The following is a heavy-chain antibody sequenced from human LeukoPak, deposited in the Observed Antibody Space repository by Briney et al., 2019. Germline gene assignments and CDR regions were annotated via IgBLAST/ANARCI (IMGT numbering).Heavy chain of an antibody. J-gene: IGHJ4*02. V-gene: IGHV4-34*01. Sequence: SETLSLTCAVYGGSFSGYYRSWIRQPPGKGLDWIGEINHSGSTNYNPSLKSRVTISVDTSKNQFSLKLSSVTAADTAVYYCASLGLYSYGHNRDYWGQGTLVTVSS. CDR1: GGSFSGYY. D-gene: IGHD5-18*01. CDR3: ASLGLYSYGHNRDY. CDR2: INHSGST.